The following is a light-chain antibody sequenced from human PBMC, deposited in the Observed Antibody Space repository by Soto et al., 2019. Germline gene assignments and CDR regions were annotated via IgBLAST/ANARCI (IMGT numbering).Light chain of an antibody. CDR2: DVS. CDR3: SSYTSSTTPVI. CDR1: SSDLGTYNY. V-gene: IGLV2-14*03. Sequence: QSALTQPASVSGSPGQSIIISCSGTSSDLGTYNYVSWYQQHPGKAPKLMIYDVSNRPSGVSNRFSGSKSGNTASLTISGLQTEDEGDYYCSSYTSSTTPVIFGGGTKLTVL. J-gene: IGLJ2*01.